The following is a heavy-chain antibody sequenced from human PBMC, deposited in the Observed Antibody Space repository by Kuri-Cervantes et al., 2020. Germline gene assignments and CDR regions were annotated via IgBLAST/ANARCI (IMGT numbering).Heavy chain of an antibody. V-gene: IGHV4-34*01. J-gene: IGHJ4*02. CDR1: GGSFSGYY. CDR2: INHSGST. D-gene: IGHD3-9*01. Sequence: SETLSLTCAVYGGSFSGYYWSWIRQAPGKGLEWIGEINHSGSTNYIPSLKSRVTISVDTSKNQFSLELRSMAAADTAVYYCVRAGLRYSDWPHWGLGTLVTVSS. CDR3: VRAGLRYSDWPH.